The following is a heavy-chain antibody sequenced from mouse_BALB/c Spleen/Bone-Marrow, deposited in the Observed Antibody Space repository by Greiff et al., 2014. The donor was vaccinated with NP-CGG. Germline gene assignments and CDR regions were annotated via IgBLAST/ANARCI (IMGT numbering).Heavy chain of an antibody. CDR2: IRLKSNNYAT. V-gene: IGHV6-6*02. J-gene: IGHJ2*01. Sequence: VQLKESGGGLVQPGGSMKLSCVASGFTFSNYWMTWVRQSPEKGLEWVAEIRLKSNNYATHYAESVKGGFTISRDDSKSSVYLQMNNLRAEDTGIYYCTRVLRNFDYWGQGTTLTVSS. D-gene: IGHD1-1*01. CDR3: TRVLRNFDY. CDR1: GFTFSNYW.